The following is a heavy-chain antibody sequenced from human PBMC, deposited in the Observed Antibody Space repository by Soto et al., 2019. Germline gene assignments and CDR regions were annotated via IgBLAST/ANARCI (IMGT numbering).Heavy chain of an antibody. CDR3: ARDLSPYSDYYDESSSETWFDP. CDR1: GFSFSDYY. Sequence: GGSLRLSCAASGFSFSDYYMSWIRQPPGKGLEWVSYISKSGSIIHYADSVKGRFTISRDNAKNSLYLQMNSLGAEDTALYYCARDLSPYSDYYDESSSETWFDPWGQGTLVTVSS. V-gene: IGHV3-11*01. D-gene: IGHD3-22*01. CDR2: ISKSGSII. J-gene: IGHJ5*02.